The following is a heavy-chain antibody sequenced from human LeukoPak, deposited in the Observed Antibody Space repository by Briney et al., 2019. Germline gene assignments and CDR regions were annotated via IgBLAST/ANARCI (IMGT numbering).Heavy chain of an antibody. D-gene: IGHD3-10*01. V-gene: IGHV1-2*02. CDR2: INPNSGGT. CDR1: GYTFTGYY. Sequence: GASVKVSCKASGYTFTGYYMHWVRQAPGQGLEWMGWINPNSGGTNYAQKFQGRVTMTRDTSISTAYMELSRLRSDDTAVYYCARGVSTYYYGSGSYWVDYWGRGTLVTVSS. CDR3: ARGVSTYYYGSGSYWVDY. J-gene: IGHJ4*02.